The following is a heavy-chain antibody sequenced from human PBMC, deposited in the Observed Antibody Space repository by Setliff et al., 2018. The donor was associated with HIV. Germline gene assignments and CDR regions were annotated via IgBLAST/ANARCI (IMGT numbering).Heavy chain of an antibody. CDR1: GGSISSSSYY. D-gene: IGHD2-2*02. CDR3: ARYTSKVDWFDP. CDR2: IYYSGST. V-gene: IGHV4-39*01. Sequence: SETLSLTCTVSGGSISSSSYYWGWIRQPPGKGLEWIGSIYYSGSTYYNPSLKSRVTISVDTSKNQFSLNLRSVTASDTAVYYCARYTSKVDWFDPWGQGTLVTVSS. J-gene: IGHJ5*02.